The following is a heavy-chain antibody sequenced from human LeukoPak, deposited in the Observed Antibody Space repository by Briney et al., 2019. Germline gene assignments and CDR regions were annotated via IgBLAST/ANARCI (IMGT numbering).Heavy chain of an antibody. Sequence: SETLSLTCTVSGVSISSGDYYWSWIRQPPGKGLEWIGYIYYSGSTYYNPSLKSRVTISVDTSKNQFSLKLSSVTAADTAVYYCARARTTTAGSYYYGMDVWGQGTTVTVSS. CDR3: ARARTTTAGSYYYGMDV. D-gene: IGHD4-11*01. J-gene: IGHJ6*02. V-gene: IGHV4-30-4*01. CDR2: IYYSGST. CDR1: GVSISSGDYY.